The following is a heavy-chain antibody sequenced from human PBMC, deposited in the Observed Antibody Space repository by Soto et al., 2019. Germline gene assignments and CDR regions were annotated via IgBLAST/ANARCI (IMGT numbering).Heavy chain of an antibody. Sequence: QVQLVQSGAEVKKPGSSVKVSCKASGGTFSSYAISWVRQAPGQGLEWMGGIIPIFGTANYAQKFQGRVTITADESTSTAYMELSSLSSEDTAVYYCAQEAFWSGYRSPWFDPWGQGTLVTVSS. J-gene: IGHJ5*02. CDR3: AQEAFWSGYRSPWFDP. V-gene: IGHV1-69*12. D-gene: IGHD3-3*01. CDR2: IIPIFGTA. CDR1: GGTFSSYA.